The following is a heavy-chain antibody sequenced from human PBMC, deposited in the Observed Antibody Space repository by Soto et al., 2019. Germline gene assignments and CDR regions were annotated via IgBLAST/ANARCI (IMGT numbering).Heavy chain of an antibody. V-gene: IGHV1-69*13. J-gene: IGHJ4*02. CDR2: IIPIFGTA. CDR3: ARSGFIAARPSFDY. CDR1: GGTFSSYA. D-gene: IGHD6-6*01. Sequence: SVKVSCKASGGTFSSYAISWVRQAPGQGLEWMGGIIPIFGTANYAQKFQGRVTITADESTSTAYTELSSLRSEDTAVYYCARSGFIAARPSFDYWGQGTLVPSPQ.